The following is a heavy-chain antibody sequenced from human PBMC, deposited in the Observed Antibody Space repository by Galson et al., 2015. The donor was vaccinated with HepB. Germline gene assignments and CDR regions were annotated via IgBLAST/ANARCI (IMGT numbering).Heavy chain of an antibody. J-gene: IGHJ5*02. V-gene: IGHV3-21*01. Sequence: SLRLSCAASGFTFSSYSMNWVRQAPGKGLEWVSSISSSSSYIYYADSVKGRFTISRDNAKNSLYLQMNSLRAEDTAVYYCARDGEGYCSSTSCQPRPWFDPWGQGTLVTVSS. CDR3: ARDGEGYCSSTSCQPRPWFDP. CDR1: GFTFSSYS. CDR2: ISSSSSYI. D-gene: IGHD2-2*01.